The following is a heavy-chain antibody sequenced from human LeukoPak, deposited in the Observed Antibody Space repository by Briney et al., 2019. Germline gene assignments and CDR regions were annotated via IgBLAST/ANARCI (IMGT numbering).Heavy chain of an antibody. Sequence: PGGSLRLSCAASGFTFSSYAMSWVRQAPGKGLEWVSAISGSGGSTYYADSLKGRFTISGDNSKNTLYLQMNSLRAEDTAVYYCAKDSSGPGKGDWFDPWGQGTLVTVSS. CDR3: AKDSSGPGKGDWFDP. D-gene: IGHD3-22*01. V-gene: IGHV3-23*01. CDR1: GFTFSSYA. J-gene: IGHJ5*02. CDR2: ISGSGGST.